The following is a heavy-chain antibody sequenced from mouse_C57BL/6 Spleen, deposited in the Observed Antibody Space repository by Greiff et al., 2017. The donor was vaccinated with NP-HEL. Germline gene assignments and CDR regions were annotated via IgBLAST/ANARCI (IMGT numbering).Heavy chain of an antibody. D-gene: IGHD2-1*01. CDR3: AREGYGNYEDY. Sequence: QVQLQQSGPELVKPGASVKISCKASGYSFTSYYIHWVKQRPGQGLEWIGWIYPGSGNTKYNEKFKGKATLTADTSSSTAYMQLSSLTSEDSAVYYCAREGYGNYEDYWGQGTTLTVSS. CDR2: IYPGSGNT. J-gene: IGHJ2*01. CDR1: GYSFTSYY. V-gene: IGHV1-66*01.